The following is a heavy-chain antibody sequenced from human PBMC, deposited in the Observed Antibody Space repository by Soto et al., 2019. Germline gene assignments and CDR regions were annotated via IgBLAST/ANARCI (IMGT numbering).Heavy chain of an antibody. J-gene: IGHJ5*02. CDR2: ILYTGYT. CDR3: ARGGDYYNWFDP. D-gene: IGHD3-10*01. CDR1: GGSISDYY. V-gene: IGHV4-59*01. Sequence: SETLSLTCTVSGGSISDYYWSWIRQPPGKGLEWIGYILYTGYTNYNPSLKSRVTISVDTSKNQFSLKLSSVTAADTAVYYCARGGDYYNWFDPWGQGTLVTVSS.